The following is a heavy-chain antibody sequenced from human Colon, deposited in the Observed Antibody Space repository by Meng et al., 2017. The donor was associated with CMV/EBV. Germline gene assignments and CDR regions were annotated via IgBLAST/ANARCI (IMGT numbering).Heavy chain of an antibody. D-gene: IGHD6-19*01. Sequence: GESLKISCAASGFTFSDYYMSWIRQAPGKGLEWVSYISSSGSTIYYADSVKGRFTISRDNAKNSLYLQMNSPRAEDTAVYYCALRGSSGWYGADYWGQGTLVTVSS. J-gene: IGHJ4*02. CDR3: ALRGSSGWYGADY. V-gene: IGHV3-11*01. CDR2: ISSSGSTI. CDR1: GFTFSDYY.